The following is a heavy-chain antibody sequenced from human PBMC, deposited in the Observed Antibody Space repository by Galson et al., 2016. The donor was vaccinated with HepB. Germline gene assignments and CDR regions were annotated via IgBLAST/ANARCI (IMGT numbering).Heavy chain of an antibody. CDR1: GFTYSSYA. J-gene: IGHJ3*02. V-gene: IGHV3-23*01. D-gene: IGHD4-11*01. CDR3: AKALNWDYKLDAFDI. Sequence: SLRLSCAASGFTYSSYAMNWVRQAPGKGLAWVSSISGSGGNIYFADSVKGRFTISRDNSKHRLYLQMNSLRAEDTAVYYCAKALNWDYKLDAFDIWGPGTMVTVSS. CDR2: ISGSGGNI.